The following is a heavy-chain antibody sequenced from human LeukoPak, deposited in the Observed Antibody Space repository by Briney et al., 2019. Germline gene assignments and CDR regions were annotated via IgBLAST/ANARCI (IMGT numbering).Heavy chain of an antibody. CDR2: ISGSGEST. CDR1: GITFSNYA. CDR3: AKTSLSLPSVASMPSYFDF. D-gene: IGHD6-19*01. Sequence: GGSLRLSCAASGITFSNYAMSWVRQAPGKGLEWVSAISGSGESTYYADSVKGRFTISRDNSKNTLYVQLNSLRAEDTAVYYCAKTSLSLPSVASMPSYFDFWGQGTLVTVSS. J-gene: IGHJ4*02. V-gene: IGHV3-23*01.